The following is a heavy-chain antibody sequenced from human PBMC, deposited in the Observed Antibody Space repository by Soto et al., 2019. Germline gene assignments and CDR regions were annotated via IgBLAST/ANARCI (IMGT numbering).Heavy chain of an antibody. CDR1: GFTFSNYA. CDR2: ITSGGST. Sequence: GGSLRLSCAASGFTFSNYAMSWVRQAPGKGLEWVSIITSGGSTYYADSVKGRFTISRDNSKNTLYLQMNSLRVEDTAVYYCAKRIQITGAARFDSWGQGTLVNVSS. CDR3: AKRIQITGAARFDS. J-gene: IGHJ4*02. D-gene: IGHD5-18*01. V-gene: IGHV3-23*01.